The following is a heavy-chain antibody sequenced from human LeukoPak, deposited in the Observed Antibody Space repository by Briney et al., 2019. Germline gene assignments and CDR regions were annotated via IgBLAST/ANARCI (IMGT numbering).Heavy chain of an antibody. CDR1: GFTFSSYA. CDR2: ISYDGSNK. J-gene: IGHJ4*02. D-gene: IGHD1-26*01. Sequence: GGSLRLSCAASGFTFSSYAMHWVRQAPGKGLEWVAVISYDGSNKYYADSVKGRFTISRDNSKNTLYLQMGSLRAEDMAVYYCARARRSYHQYFDYWGQGTLVTVSS. V-gene: IGHV3-30*14. CDR3: ARARRSYHQYFDY.